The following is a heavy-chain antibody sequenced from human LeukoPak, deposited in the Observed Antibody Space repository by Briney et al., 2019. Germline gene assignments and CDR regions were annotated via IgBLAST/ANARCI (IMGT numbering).Heavy chain of an antibody. CDR3: ATNYHDSGGPFDH. J-gene: IGHJ4*02. D-gene: IGHD3-22*01. Sequence: PGGSLRLSRVASGFTVSSKYMTWVRQAPGKGLEWVSVIYSVGTTYYADSVKDRFTISRDNSKSTLYLQMNSLRAEDTAVYYCATNYHDSGGPFDHWGQGTLVTVSS. CDR2: IYSVGTT. CDR1: GFTVSSKY. V-gene: IGHV3-66*01.